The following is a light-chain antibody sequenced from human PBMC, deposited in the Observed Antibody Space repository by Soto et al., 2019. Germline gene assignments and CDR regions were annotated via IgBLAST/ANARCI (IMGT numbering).Light chain of an antibody. CDR1: QDISNY. Sequence: DIQMTQSPSSLSASVGDRVTITCQASQDISNYLNWYQQKPGKAPKLLIYDASNLETGVPPRFSGSGSGTDFTFTISSLQPEDIATYYCQQYDNLPTLTFGGGTKVDIK. J-gene: IGKJ4*01. CDR3: QQYDNLPTLT. V-gene: IGKV1-33*01. CDR2: DAS.